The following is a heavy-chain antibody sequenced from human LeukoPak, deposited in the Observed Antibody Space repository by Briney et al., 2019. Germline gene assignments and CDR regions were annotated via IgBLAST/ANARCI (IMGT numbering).Heavy chain of an antibody. CDR1: GGSFSGYY. D-gene: IGHD5-12*01. V-gene: IGHV4-34*01. Sequence: SETQSLTCAVYGGSFSGYYWSWIRQPPGKGLEWIGEINHSGSTNYNPSLKSRVTISVDTSKNQFSLKLSSVTAADTAVYYCARGGALWWLPEQKGLGSEDDYWGQGTLVTVSS. CDR3: ARGGALWWLPEQKGLGSEDDY. CDR2: INHSGST. J-gene: IGHJ4*02.